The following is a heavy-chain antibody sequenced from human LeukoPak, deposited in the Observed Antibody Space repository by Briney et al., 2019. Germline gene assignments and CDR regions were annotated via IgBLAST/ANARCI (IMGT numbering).Heavy chain of an antibody. CDR1: GYTFTSYD. CDR3: ARVTYCSSTSCYTDGYYYYYMDV. V-gene: IGHV1-8*03. Sequence: ASVKVSCKASGYTFTSYDINWVRQATGQGLEWMGWMNPNSGNTGYAQKFQGRVTITRNTSISTAYMELSSLRSEDTAVYYCARVTYCSSTSCYTDGYYYYYMDVWGKGTTVSVSS. D-gene: IGHD2-2*02. CDR2: MNPNSGNT. J-gene: IGHJ6*03.